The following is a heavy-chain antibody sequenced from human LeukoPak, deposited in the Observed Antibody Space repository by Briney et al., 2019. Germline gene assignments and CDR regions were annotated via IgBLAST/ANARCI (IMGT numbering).Heavy chain of an antibody. V-gene: IGHV1-8*01. D-gene: IGHD3-22*01. J-gene: IGHJ4*02. Sequence: TSVKVSCKASGYTFTSYDINWVRQATGQGLEWMGWMNPNSGNTGYAQKFQGRVTMTRNTSISTAYMELSSLRSEDTAVYYCASRYYDSSGPHSFDYWGQGTLVTVSS. CDR1: GYTFTSYD. CDR2: MNPNSGNT. CDR3: ASRYYDSSGPHSFDY.